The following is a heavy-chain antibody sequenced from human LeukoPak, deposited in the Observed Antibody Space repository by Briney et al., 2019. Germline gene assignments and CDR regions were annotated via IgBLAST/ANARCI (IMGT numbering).Heavy chain of an antibody. Sequence: GGSLRLSCAASGFTFSSYSMNWVRQAPGKGLEWVSYISSSSSTIYYADSVKGRFTISRDNAKNSLYLQMNSLRAEDTAVYYCARAARRTTAAHPSYFDYWGQGTLVTVSS. D-gene: IGHD2/OR15-2a*01. CDR3: ARAARRTTAAHPSYFDY. CDR2: ISSSSSTI. V-gene: IGHV3-48*01. CDR1: GFTFSSYS. J-gene: IGHJ4*02.